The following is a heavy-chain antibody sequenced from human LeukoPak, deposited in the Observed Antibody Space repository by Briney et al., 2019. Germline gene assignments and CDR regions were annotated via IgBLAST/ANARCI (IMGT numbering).Heavy chain of an antibody. D-gene: IGHD5-12*01. CDR3: ARDDSGYGHQVDY. J-gene: IGHJ4*02. V-gene: IGHV3-48*04. CDR1: GFTFSRYS. CDR2: ISSSSSTI. Sequence: GGSLRLSCAASGFTFSRYSMNWVRQAPGKGLEWVSYISSSSSTIYYADSVKGRFTISRDNAKNSLYLQMNSLRAEDTAVYYCARDDSGYGHQVDYWGQGTLVTVSS.